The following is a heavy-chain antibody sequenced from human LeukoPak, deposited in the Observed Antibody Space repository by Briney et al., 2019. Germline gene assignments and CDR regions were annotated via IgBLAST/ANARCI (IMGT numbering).Heavy chain of an antibody. CDR2: ISGSGGST. CDR1: GFTFSSYA. D-gene: IGHD3-9*01. J-gene: IGHJ4*02. CDR3: AKVGILTGYYLDY. V-gene: IGHV3-23*01. Sequence: PGGSLRLSCAASGFTFSSYAMSWVRQAPGKGLEWVSAISGSGGSTYHADSVKGRFTISRDNSKNTLYLQMNSLRAEDTAVYYCAKVGILTGYYLDYWGQGTLVAVSS.